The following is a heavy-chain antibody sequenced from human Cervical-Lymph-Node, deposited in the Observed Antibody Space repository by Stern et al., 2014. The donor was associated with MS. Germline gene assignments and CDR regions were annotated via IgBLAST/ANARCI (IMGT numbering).Heavy chain of an antibody. D-gene: IGHD3-16*02. CDR2: IIPMFGIE. J-gene: IGHJ5*01. Sequence: QVQLVQSGAEVKKPGSSVKVSCKASGGTISNYIIGWVRQAPGQGLEWMGGIIPMFGIENYAENSQVRVTIPADESTSTAYMYLSSLRSEDTAVYYCARATSDYIWGTYRFLDSWGQGTLVIVSS. V-gene: IGHV1-69*01. CDR3: ARATSDYIWGTYRFLDS. CDR1: GGTISNYI.